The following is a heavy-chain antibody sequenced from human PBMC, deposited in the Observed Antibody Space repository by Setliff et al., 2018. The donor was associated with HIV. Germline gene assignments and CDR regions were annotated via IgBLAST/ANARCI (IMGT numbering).Heavy chain of an antibody. Sequence: SETLSLTCTVSSGSISGSYWSWIRRPPGKGLEWIGFIYYNGGTNYNPSLKSRVTISVDTSKNQFSLKLSSVTAADTAVYYCARTEDYSYGDAPFGYWGHGTLVTVSS. CDR1: SGSISGSY. D-gene: IGHD5-18*01. V-gene: IGHV4-59*01. CDR3: ARTEDYSYGDAPFGY. J-gene: IGHJ4*01. CDR2: IYYNGGT.